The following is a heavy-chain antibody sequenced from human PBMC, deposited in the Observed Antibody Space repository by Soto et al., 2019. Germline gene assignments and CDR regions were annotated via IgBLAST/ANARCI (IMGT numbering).Heavy chain of an antibody. V-gene: IGHV1-18*01. CDR1: GYTFTRYG. D-gene: IGHD2-8*01. J-gene: IGHJ6*02. Sequence: QGQLVQSGAEVKKPGASVKVSCKASGYTFTRYGISWVRQAPGQGLEWMGWISGYNGDTNYAQKFQGRVTMTVDTSTTTAFMARTSLTSDDRAVYYCAKNGQPPYYYYGMDVWGQGTTVTVSS. CDR2: ISGYNGDT. CDR3: AKNGQPPYYYYGMDV.